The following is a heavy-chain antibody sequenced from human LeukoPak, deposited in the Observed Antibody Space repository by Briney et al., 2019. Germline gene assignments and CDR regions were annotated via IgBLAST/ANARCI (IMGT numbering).Heavy chain of an antibody. D-gene: IGHD6-13*01. CDR3: AREERPIAAAGRGAFDY. V-gene: IGHV1-46*01. CDR1: GYTFTNYF. CDR2: INLGGGTT. J-gene: IGHJ4*02. Sequence: APVKVSCKASGYTFTNYFIHWVRQAPGQGLEWMGIINLGGGTTDYAQKFQGRVTMTRDTSTGTVYMELSSLRSEDTAVYYCAREERPIAAAGRGAFDYWGQGTLVTVSS.